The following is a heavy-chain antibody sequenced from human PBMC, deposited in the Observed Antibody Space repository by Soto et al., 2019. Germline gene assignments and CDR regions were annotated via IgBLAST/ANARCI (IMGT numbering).Heavy chain of an antibody. Sequence: AASVKVSCKPSGYSFTAYRLHWVRQAPGQGLEWMGWHNPQNGETSYARKFRDRVTMTSDTSITTAYMDLTRLTSDDTATYYCVRDMVAKIDDYYYYAVDVWGQGTTVTVSS. V-gene: IGHV1-2*02. CDR2: HNPQNGET. D-gene: IGHD5-12*01. CDR3: VRDMVAKIDDYYYYAVDV. CDR1: GYSFTAYR. J-gene: IGHJ6*02.